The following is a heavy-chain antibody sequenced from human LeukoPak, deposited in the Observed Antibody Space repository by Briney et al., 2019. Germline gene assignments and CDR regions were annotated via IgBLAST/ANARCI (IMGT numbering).Heavy chain of an antibody. J-gene: IGHJ5*02. CDR1: GYTFTSYG. CDR3: ARALGSGRKVGATENWFDP. Sequence: ASVKVSCKASGYTFTSYGISWVRQAPGQGLEWMGWISAYNGNTNYAQKPQGRVTMTTDTSTSTAYMELRSLRSDDTAVYYCARALGSGRKVGATENWFDPWGQGALVTVSS. D-gene: IGHD1-26*01. CDR2: ISAYNGNT. V-gene: IGHV1-18*01.